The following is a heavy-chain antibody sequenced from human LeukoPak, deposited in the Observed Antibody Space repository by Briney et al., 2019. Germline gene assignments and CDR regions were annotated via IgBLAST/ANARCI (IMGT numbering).Heavy chain of an antibody. CDR1: GGSIISTNYF. CDR3: ATHSGSQNPVYYGMDV. J-gene: IGHJ6*02. V-gene: IGHV4-39*07. CDR2: IYYSGTT. D-gene: IGHD3-10*01. Sequence: SETLSLTCTVSGGSIISTNYFWGWIRQPPGKGLEWIGTIYYSGTTNYNPSLRRRVTISVDTSKTQFSLKLSFVTAADTAVYYCATHSGSQNPVYYGMDVWGQGTTVTVSS.